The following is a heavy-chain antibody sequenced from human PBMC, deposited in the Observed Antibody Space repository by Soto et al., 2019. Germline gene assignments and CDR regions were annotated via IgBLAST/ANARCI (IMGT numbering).Heavy chain of an antibody. D-gene: IGHD6-13*01. CDR1: GGSFSGYY. V-gene: IGHV4-34*01. J-gene: IGHJ4*02. Sequence: SETLSLTCAVYGGSFSGYYWSWIRQPPGKGLEWIGEINHSGSTNYNPSLKSRVPISVDTSKNQFSLKLSSVTAADTAVYYCARAGAAAANLAYWGQGTLVTVSS. CDR2: INHSGST. CDR3: ARAGAAAANLAY.